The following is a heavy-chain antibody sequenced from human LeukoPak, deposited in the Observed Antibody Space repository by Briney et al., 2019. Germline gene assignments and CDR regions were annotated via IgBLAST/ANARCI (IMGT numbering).Heavy chain of an antibody. CDR2: INAGNGNT. CDR1: GYTFTSYA. V-gene: IGHV1-3*01. Sequence: ASVKVSCKASGYTFTSYAMHWVRQAPGQRPEWMGWINAGNGNTKYSQKFQGRVTITRDTSASTAYMELSSLRSEDTAVYYCAGDIGSGWGNYFCYWGQGTLVTVSS. D-gene: IGHD6-19*01. CDR3: AGDIGSGWGNYFCY. J-gene: IGHJ4*02.